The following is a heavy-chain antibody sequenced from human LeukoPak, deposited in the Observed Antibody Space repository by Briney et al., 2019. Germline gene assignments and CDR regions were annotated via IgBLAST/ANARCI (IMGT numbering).Heavy chain of an antibody. V-gene: IGHV3-48*03. CDR1: GFTFSSYE. CDR3: ARGSSGWTYYFDY. Sequence: GGSLRLSCAASGFTFSSYEMNWVRQAPGKGLEWVSYISSSGSTIYYADSVKGRFTISRDNSKNTLYLQMNSLRAEDTAVYYCARGSSGWTYYFDYWGQGTLVTVSS. J-gene: IGHJ4*02. CDR2: ISSSGSTI. D-gene: IGHD6-19*01.